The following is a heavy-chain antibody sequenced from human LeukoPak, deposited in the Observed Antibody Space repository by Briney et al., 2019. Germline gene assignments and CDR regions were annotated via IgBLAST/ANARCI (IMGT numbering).Heavy chain of an antibody. V-gene: IGHV4-39*01. D-gene: IGHD1/OR15-1a*01. CDR2: IYYSGST. J-gene: IGHJ4*02. CDR1: GGSISSVSFY. CDR3: ARLSEGEQRFDY. Sequence: SETLSLTCSVSGGSISSVSFYWGWIRQPPGKGLEWIGSIYYSGSTFRNPSLETRVTISVDTSKNQFSRKVISMTAADTAMYYCARLSEGEQRFDYWGQGTLGTVSP.